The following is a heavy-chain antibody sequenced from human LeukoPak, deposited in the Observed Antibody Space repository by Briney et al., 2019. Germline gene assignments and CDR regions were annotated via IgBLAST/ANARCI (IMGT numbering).Heavy chain of an antibody. CDR1: GFTFSSYT. V-gene: IGHV3-21*01. J-gene: IGHJ4*02. CDR2: ISSSSA. D-gene: IGHD6-19*01. CDR3: ARDPTWNSGWDFDY. Sequence: PGGSLRLSCAASGFTFSSYTMNWVRQAPGKGLEWVSSISSSSAYYADSVKGRFTISRDNAKNSLYLQMNSLRAEDTAVYYCARDPTWNSGWDFDYWAREPWSPSPQ.